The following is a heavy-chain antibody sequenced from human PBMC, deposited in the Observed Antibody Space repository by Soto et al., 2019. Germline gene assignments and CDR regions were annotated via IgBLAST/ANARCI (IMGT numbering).Heavy chain of an antibody. CDR1: GYTLTELS. D-gene: IGHD6-13*01. CDR2: FDPEDGET. CDR3: ATKGRWYVGYYYYGMDV. Sequence: QVQLVQSGAEVKKPGPSVKVSCKVSGYTLTELSMHWVRQAPGKGLEWMGGFDPEDGETIYAQKFEGRVTMTEDTSTDTAYMELSSLRSEDTAVYYCATKGRWYVGYYYYGMDVWGQGTTVTVSS. J-gene: IGHJ6*02. V-gene: IGHV1-24*01.